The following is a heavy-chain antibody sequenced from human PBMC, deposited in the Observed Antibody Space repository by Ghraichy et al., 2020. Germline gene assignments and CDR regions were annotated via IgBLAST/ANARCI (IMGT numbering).Heavy chain of an antibody. CDR1: GFTFSSYG. V-gene: IGHV3-33*01. CDR2: IWYDGSNK. J-gene: IGHJ6*02. Sequence: GGSLRLSCAASGFTFSSYGMHWVRQAPGKGLEWVAVIWYDGSNKYYADSVKGRFTISRDNSKNTLYLQMNSLRAEDTAVYYCARDGGYCSSTSCLLGMDVWGQGTTVTVSS. CDR3: ARDGGYCSSTSCLLGMDV. D-gene: IGHD2-2*01.